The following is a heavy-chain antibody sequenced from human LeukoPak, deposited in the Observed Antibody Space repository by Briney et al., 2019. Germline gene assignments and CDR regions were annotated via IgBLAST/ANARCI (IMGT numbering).Heavy chain of an antibody. V-gene: IGHV3-66*01. Sequence: GGSLRLSCAASGFTVSSNYVSWVRQAPGKGLEWVSVIYSGGSTYYADSVKGRFTISRDNSKNTLYLQMNSLRAEDTAVYYCARDRYYGSGSYYNPVWGQGTLVTVSS. J-gene: IGHJ4*02. CDR2: IYSGGST. D-gene: IGHD3-10*01. CDR3: ARDRYYGSGSYYNPV. CDR1: GFTVSSNY.